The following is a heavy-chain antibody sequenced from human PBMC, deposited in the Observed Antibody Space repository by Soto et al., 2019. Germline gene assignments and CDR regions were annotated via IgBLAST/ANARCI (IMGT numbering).Heavy chain of an antibody. Sequence: SVKVSCKASGGTFSSYAISWVRQAPGQGLEWMGGIIPIFGTANYGQKFQGRVTITADESTSTAYMELSSLRSEDTAVYYCARVRFSSGWYEDFQHWGQGTLVTVSS. CDR1: GGTFSSYA. CDR3: ARVRFSSGWYEDFQH. D-gene: IGHD6-19*01. CDR2: IIPIFGTA. J-gene: IGHJ1*01. V-gene: IGHV1-69*13.